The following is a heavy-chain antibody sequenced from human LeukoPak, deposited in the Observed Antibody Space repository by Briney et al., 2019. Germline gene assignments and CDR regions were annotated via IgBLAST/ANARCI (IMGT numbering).Heavy chain of an antibody. CDR3: AKDSATGAPNWFDP. CDR2: ISDSGGNT. V-gene: IGHV3-23*01. CDR1: GFTFSSYA. Sequence: PGGSPRLSCAASGFTFSSYAMSWVRQAPGKGLEWVSGISDSGGNTYYADSVKGRFTISRDNPKNTLYLQMNSLRAEDTAVYYCAKDSATGAPNWFDPWGQGTLVTVSS. J-gene: IGHJ5*02. D-gene: IGHD6-25*01.